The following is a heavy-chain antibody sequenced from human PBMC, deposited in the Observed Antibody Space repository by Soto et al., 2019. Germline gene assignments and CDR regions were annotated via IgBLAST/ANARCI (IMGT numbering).Heavy chain of an antibody. V-gene: IGHV1-18*01. Sequence: QVQLVQSGVEVKKPGASVKVSCTAYGYNLREYGVSWLRQAPGVGFEWMGWISGDNVNRRSSQKFQDRLTMTTDTSTNTASLELRSLRSDDTALYYCGREGQQLAQEQFFQFNGVDVWGQGTSVTVSS. CDR3: GREGQQLAQEQFFQFNGVDV. CDR1: GYNLREYG. J-gene: IGHJ6*02. D-gene: IGHD6-13*01. CDR2: ISGDNVNR.